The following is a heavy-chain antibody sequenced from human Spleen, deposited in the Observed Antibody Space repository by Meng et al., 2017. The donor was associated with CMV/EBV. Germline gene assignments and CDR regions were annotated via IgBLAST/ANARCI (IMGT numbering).Heavy chain of an antibody. V-gene: IGHV1-2*07. CDR1: FPVFH. Sequence: FPVFHLHLVRQAPRPSLEWVGWVNPCTGFTHFTHKFQHRVTMARDISINTVYKDVTSLKSDDTAVCYCERGSAGGGESHSVQWLLRFWGQGTLVTVSS. CDR2: VNPCTGFT. CDR3: ERGSAGGGESHSVQWLLRF. J-gene: IGHJ4*02. D-gene: IGHD3-16*01.